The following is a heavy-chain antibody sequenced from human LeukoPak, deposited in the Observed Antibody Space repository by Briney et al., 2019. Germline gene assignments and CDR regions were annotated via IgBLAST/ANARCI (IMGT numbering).Heavy chain of an antibody. V-gene: IGHV4-59*01. Sequence: SETLSLTCTVSGDSISSYYWSWIRQPPGKGLEWIGYIYYSGSTNYNPSLKSRVTISVDTSKNQFSLKLSSVTAADTAVYYCAREEWSGTNWFDPWGQGTLVTVSS. CDR1: GDSISSYY. J-gene: IGHJ5*02. CDR2: IYYSGST. D-gene: IGHD3-3*01. CDR3: AREEWSGTNWFDP.